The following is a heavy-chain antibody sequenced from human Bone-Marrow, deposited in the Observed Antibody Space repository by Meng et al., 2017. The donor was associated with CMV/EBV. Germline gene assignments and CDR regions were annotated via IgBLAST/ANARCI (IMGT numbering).Heavy chain of an antibody. CDR1: GFTVSSNY. Sequence: GESLKISCAASGFTVSSNYMSWVRQAPGKGLEWVSVIYSGGSTYYADSVKGRFTSSRDNSKNTLYLQMNSLRAEDTAVYYCASSRFFDYWGQGTLVTVSS. CDR3: ASSRFFDY. J-gene: IGHJ4*02. CDR2: IYSGGST. V-gene: IGHV3-66*02.